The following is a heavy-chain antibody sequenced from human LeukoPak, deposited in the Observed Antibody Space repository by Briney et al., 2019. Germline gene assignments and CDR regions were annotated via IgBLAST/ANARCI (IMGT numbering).Heavy chain of an antibody. Sequence: PSEALSLTCAVSGGSFSGYYWSWIRQPPGKGLEWIGEINHSGSTNYNPSLKRRVTISVDTSKNQFSLKLSSVTAADTAVYYCARGRRYCSSTSCYLSWFDPWGQGTLVTVSS. CDR3: ARGRRYCSSTSCYLSWFDP. J-gene: IGHJ5*02. V-gene: IGHV4-34*01. CDR1: GGSFSGYY. D-gene: IGHD2-2*01. CDR2: INHSGST.